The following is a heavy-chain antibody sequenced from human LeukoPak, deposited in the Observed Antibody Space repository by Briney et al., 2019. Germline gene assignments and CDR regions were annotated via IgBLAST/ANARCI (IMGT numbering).Heavy chain of an antibody. CDR3: ARKDGDL. V-gene: IGHV4-59*08. CDR1: GGSISNYH. CDR2: IYYSGNT. J-gene: IGHJ5*02. Sequence: TSETLSHTCTVSGGSISNYHWSSIRQPPGKGLEWIGYIYYSGNTNYNPSLKSRLTISLDTSKNQVSLRLSSVTAADTAVYHCARKDGDLWGQGTLVTVSS.